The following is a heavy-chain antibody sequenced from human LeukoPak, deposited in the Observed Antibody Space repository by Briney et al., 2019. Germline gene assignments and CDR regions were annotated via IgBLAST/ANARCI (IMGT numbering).Heavy chain of an antibody. V-gene: IGHV4-39*01. D-gene: IGHD3-10*01. CDR3: ARHYGP. J-gene: IGHJ4*02. Sequence: SETLSLTRTVSGGSISGSSYYSGWTRQPPGKGLEWLGNIYYSGSTYYNPSLKSRVPIYVDTSKKQFPLKLNSVTATETDVYYCARHYGPWGKGNLVTVFS. CDR1: GGSISGSSYY. CDR2: IYYSGST.